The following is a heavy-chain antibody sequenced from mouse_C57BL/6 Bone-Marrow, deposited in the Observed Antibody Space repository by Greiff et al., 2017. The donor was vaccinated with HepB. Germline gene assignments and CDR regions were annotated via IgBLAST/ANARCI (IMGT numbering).Heavy chain of an antibody. V-gene: IGHV5-17*01. CDR2: ISSGSSTI. J-gene: IGHJ3*01. CDR3: ARGGYSNHPFAY. Sequence: EVKLVESGGGLVKPGGSLKLSCAASGFTFSDYGMHWVRQAPEKGLEWVAYISSGSSTIYYADTVKGRFTISRDNAKNTLFMQMTSLRSEDTAMYYCARGGYSNHPFAYWGQGTLVTVSA. D-gene: IGHD2-5*01. CDR1: GFTFSDYG.